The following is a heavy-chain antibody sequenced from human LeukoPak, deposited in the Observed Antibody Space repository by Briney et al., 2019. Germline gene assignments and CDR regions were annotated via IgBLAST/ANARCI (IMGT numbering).Heavy chain of an antibody. CDR1: GYTFTSYD. V-gene: IGHV1-8*01. CDR3: ARGVDRYDSSGYYPRGSPTLPEADY. CDR2: MNPNSGNT. Sequence: GASVKVSCKASGYTFTSYDINWVRQATGQGLEWMGWMNPNSGNTGYAQKFQGRVTMTRNTSISTAYMELSSLRSEDTAVYYCARGVDRYDSSGYYPRGSPTLPEADYWGQGTLVTVSS. J-gene: IGHJ4*02. D-gene: IGHD3-22*01.